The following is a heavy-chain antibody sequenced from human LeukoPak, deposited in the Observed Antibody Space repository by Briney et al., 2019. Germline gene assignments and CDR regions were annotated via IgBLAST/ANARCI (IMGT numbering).Heavy chain of an antibody. V-gene: IGHV1-2*02. CDR3: ARAVVVANNWFDP. Sequence: ASVKVSCKASGYTFTDYYVHWVQQAPGQGLEWMGWINSNSGSTSYAQNFQGRVTMTRDTSISTAYMELSRLRSDDTAVYYCARAVVVANNWFDPWGQGTLVTVSS. J-gene: IGHJ5*02. D-gene: IGHD2-15*01. CDR1: GYTFTDYY. CDR2: INSNSGST.